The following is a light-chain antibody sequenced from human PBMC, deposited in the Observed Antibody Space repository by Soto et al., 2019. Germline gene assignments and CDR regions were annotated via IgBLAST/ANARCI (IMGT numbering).Light chain of an antibody. CDR3: QQYGSSGT. CDR1: QSVSNNY. J-gene: IGKJ1*01. CDR2: GAS. V-gene: IGKV3-20*01. Sequence: EIVLTQSPGTLSLSPGERATLSCRASQSVSNNYLAWYQQKPGQAPRLLIYGASNRATGIPDRLSGSGSGTDFTITISRLEPEDCAVYYCQQYGSSGTFGQGTKVEIK.